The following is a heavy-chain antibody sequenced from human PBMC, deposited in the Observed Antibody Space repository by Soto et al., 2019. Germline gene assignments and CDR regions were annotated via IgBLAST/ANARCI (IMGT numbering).Heavy chain of an antibody. CDR1: GGTFSSYA. Sequence: SVKVSCKASGGTFSSYAISWVRQAPGQGLEWMGGIIPIFGTANYAQKFQGRVTITADESTSTAYMELSSLRSEDTAVYYCASSSSSGWLVYYWGQGTLVTVSS. CDR2: IIPIFGTA. V-gene: IGHV1-69*13. J-gene: IGHJ4*02. D-gene: IGHD6-19*01. CDR3: ASSSSSGWLVYY.